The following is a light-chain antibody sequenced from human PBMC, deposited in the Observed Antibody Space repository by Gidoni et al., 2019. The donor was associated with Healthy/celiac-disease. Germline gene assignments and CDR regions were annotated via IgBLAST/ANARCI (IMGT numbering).Light chain of an antibody. CDR3: QQYGSSPPLT. J-gene: IGKJ4*01. Sequence: ERVLTQPPGTLSLPPGESATLSCRASQSVSSSYLAWYQQTPGQAPRLLIYGASSRATGIPDRFSGSGSGTDFTLTISRLEPEDFAVDYCQQYGSSPPLTFGGGTKVEIK. CDR2: GAS. V-gene: IGKV3-20*01. CDR1: QSVSSSY.